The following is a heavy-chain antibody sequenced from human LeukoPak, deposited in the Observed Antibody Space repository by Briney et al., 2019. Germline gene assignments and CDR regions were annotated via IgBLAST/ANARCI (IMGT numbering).Heavy chain of an antibody. V-gene: IGHV4-34*01. CDR1: GGSFSGYY. D-gene: IGHD3-10*01. CDR3: ARGRSDGSGSYYPTTHFDY. Sequence: SETLSLTCAVYGGSFSGYYWSWIRQPPGKGLEWIGEINHSGSTNYNPSLKSRVTISVDTSKNQFSLKLSSVTAADTAVYYCARGRSDGSGSYYPTTHFDYWGQGTLVTVSS. J-gene: IGHJ4*02. CDR2: INHSGST.